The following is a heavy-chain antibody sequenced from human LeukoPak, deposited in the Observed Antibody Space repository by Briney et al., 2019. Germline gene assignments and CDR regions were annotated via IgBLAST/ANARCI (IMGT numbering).Heavy chain of an antibody. D-gene: IGHD2-8*01. J-gene: IGHJ4*02. CDR3: ARESMVGSALQD. Sequence: GGSLRLSCAASGFTFDRYWMHWVRQTPGKRLVWVSRINQAGGYTNYADSVQGRVTISRDTAKNTLYLQMHSLRAEDTAVYYCARESMVGSALQDWGQGAVVTVST. V-gene: IGHV3-74*01. CDR2: INQAGGYT. CDR1: GFTFDRYW.